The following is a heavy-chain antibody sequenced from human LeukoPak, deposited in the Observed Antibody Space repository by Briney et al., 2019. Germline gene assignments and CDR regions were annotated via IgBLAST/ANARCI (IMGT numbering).Heavy chain of an antibody. CDR1: GASINSYY. CDR2: IYYSGGT. Sequence: SETLFHTCTVSGASINSYYLSWIRQPPGKGLEWIGCIYYSGGTNYNPSLKSRVTISLDTSKNQFSLKLSSVTAADTAVYYCATVPREWVEGTLVTVSS. J-gene: IGHJ3*01. CDR3: ATVPRE. V-gene: IGHV4-59*01.